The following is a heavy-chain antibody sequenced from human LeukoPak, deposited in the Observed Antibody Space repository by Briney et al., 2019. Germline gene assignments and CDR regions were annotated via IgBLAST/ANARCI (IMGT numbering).Heavy chain of an antibody. CDR1: GGSISRTSYY. CDR2: IYYTGNT. CDR3: AILPPNQGADTTWYFDL. V-gene: IGHV4-39*01. D-gene: IGHD1-1*01. Sequence: PSETLSLTCTVSGGSISRTSYYRGWIRQPPGTGLEWIGKIYYTGNTYYNPSLKSRVTISVDTSKNQFSLNLTSVTAADAAVYYCAILPPNQGADTTWYFDLWGRGTLVTVPS. J-gene: IGHJ2*01.